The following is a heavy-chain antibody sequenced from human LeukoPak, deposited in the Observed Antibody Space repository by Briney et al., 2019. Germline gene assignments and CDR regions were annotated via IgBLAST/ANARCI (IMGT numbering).Heavy chain of an antibody. D-gene: IGHD2-15*01. V-gene: IGHV3-33*01. CDR1: GFAFSTYG. J-gene: IGHJ4*02. Sequence: GGSLRLSCAASGFAFSTYGMHWVRQAPGKGPEWVAGLWHDGSNECYADSVKGRFTTSRDNSKNTLYLQMNSLSAEDTAVYYCARGVWCSDGCCYRTFDYWGQGTLVTVSS. CDR2: LWHDGSNE. CDR3: ARGVWCSDGCCYRTFDY.